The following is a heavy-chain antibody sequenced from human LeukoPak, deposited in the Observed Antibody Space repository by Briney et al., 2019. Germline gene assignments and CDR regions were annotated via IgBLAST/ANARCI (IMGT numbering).Heavy chain of an antibody. Sequence: ASVKVSCKAAGYTFTGYYMHWVRQAPGQGREWMGWINPESGGTNYAQKFQGRVTMTRDTSISTAYMELTSLRSADTAVHYCARLPVIVGAWSPIDYWGQGTRVTVSS. J-gene: IGHJ4*02. CDR2: INPESGGT. D-gene: IGHD1-26*01. CDR1: GYTFTGYY. V-gene: IGHV1-2*02. CDR3: ARLPVIVGAWSPIDY.